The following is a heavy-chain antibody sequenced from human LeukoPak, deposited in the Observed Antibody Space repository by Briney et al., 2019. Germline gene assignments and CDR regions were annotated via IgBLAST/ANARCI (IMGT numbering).Heavy chain of an antibody. Sequence: PSETLSLTCTVSGGSISSFYYTWIPHPPRKGLEWIGYIDSSGITNYNSPPNSRVTISLDTSQNQFSLKLNSVTAADTAVYYGATVASGWYLDYWGQGALVTVAS. CDR3: ATVASGWYLDY. CDR1: GGSISSFY. CDR2: IDSSGIT. V-gene: IGHV4-59*01. J-gene: IGHJ4*02. D-gene: IGHD6-19*01.